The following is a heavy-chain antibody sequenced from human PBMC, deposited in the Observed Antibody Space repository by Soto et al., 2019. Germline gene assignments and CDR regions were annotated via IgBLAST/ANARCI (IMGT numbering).Heavy chain of an antibody. CDR2: INSSGTT. Sequence: SETLSLACIVSGDSIRTYYWSWIRQPAGKGLEWIGRINSSGTTNYNPSLKTRVTMSLDTSKNQFSLKLTSVTAADTDIYYCARGLRLYGRDWFDPWGQGTLVT. CDR3: ARGLRLYGRDWFDP. CDR1: GDSIRTYY. J-gene: IGHJ5*02. V-gene: IGHV4-4*07. D-gene: IGHD3-16*01.